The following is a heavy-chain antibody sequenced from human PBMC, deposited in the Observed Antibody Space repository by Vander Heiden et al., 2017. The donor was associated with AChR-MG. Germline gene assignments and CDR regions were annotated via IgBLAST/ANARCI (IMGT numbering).Heavy chain of an antibody. J-gene: IGHJ4*02. V-gene: IGHV1-2*02. Sequence: QVQLVQSGAEVNKPGAPVKVSCKASGYTLTGNYMHWVRQAPGQGLEWMGWIKPNSGGTNYAQKFQGRVTMTRDTSISTAYMELSRLRSDDTAVYYCAREPYSSSPKRGTFDYWGQGTLVTVSS. D-gene: IGHD6-6*01. CDR1: GYTLTGNY. CDR2: IKPNSGGT. CDR3: AREPYSSSPKRGTFDY.